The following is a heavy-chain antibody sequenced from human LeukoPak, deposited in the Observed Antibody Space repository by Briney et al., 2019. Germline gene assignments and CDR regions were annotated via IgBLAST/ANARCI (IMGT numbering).Heavy chain of an antibody. CDR3: AKGGEYCSSTSCPYYFDY. CDR2: ISYDGSNK. Sequence: GGSLRLSCAASGFTFSSYGMHWVRQAPGKGLEWVAVISYDGSNKYYADSVKGRFTISRDNSKNTLYLQMNSLRAEDTAVYYCAKGGEYCSSTSCPYYFDYWGQGTLVTVSS. J-gene: IGHJ4*02. D-gene: IGHD2-2*01. CDR1: GFTFSSYG. V-gene: IGHV3-30*18.